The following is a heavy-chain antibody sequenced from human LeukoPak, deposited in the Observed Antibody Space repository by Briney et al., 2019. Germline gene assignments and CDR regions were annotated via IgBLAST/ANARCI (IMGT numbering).Heavy chain of an antibody. Sequence: GGSLRLSCAASGFTFSGSAMHWVRQASGKGLEGVGRIRCKANSYATAYAASVKGRFTISRDDSKNTAYLQMNSLKTEDTAVYYCTIDPEYDFWSGYSAIDYWGQGTLVTVLS. CDR1: GFTFSGSA. D-gene: IGHD3-3*01. V-gene: IGHV3-73*01. J-gene: IGHJ4*02. CDR2: IRCKANSYAT. CDR3: TIDPEYDFWSGYSAIDY.